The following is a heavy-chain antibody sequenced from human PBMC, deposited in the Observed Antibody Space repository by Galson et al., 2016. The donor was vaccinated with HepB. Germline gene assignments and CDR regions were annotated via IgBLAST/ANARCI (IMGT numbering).Heavy chain of an antibody. D-gene: IGHD4-11*01. CDR2: ISSYDDNI. J-gene: IGHJ4*02. CDR3: AEERGNYAYFDY. CDR1: GYTFASYG. V-gene: IGHV1-18*01. Sequence: SVKVSCKASGYTFASYGIAWVRQAPGQGLEWMGWISSYDDNIKYAQKFQGRLTMTIDSSTDTAYMELRSLRSDDTAIYYCAEERGNYAYFDYWGQGTLVTVSS.